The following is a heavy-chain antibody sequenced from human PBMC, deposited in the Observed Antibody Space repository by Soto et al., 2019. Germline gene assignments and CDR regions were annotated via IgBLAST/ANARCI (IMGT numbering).Heavy chain of an antibody. D-gene: IGHD4-17*01. Sequence: QVQLQESGPGLVKPSQTLSLICSVSGGSLSYGGYYWTWIRHHPGKGLEWIGYINYRGSTSYYPSLKRRVTISVDTSKNQFSLKLSSVTAADTAVYYCARAYGHYYRLDVWGQGTTVTVSS. J-gene: IGHJ6*02. V-gene: IGHV4-31*02. CDR1: GGSLSYGGYY. CDR3: ARAYGHYYRLDV. CDR2: INYRGST.